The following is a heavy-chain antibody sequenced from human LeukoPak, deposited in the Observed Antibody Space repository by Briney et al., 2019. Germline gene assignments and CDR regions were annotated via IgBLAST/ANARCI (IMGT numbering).Heavy chain of an antibody. CDR2: IWYDGSNK. CDR1: GFTFSSYG. CDR3: ARDKALAFDY. J-gene: IGHJ4*02. Sequence: GRSLRLSCAASGFTFSSYGMHWVRQAPGKGLEWVAVIWYDGSNKYYADSVKGRFTISRDNSKNTLYLQMNSLRAEDTAVYYSARDKALAFDYWGQGTLVTVSS. V-gene: IGHV3-33*01.